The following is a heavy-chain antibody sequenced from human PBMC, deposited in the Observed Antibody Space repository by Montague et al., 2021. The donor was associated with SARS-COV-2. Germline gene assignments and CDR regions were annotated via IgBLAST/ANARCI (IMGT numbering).Heavy chain of an antibody. CDR1: EFTFSTSS. CDR2: ISSSKTYI. J-gene: IGHJ2*01. D-gene: IGHD3-22*01. V-gene: IGHV3-21*01. Sequence: SLRLSFSTSEFTFSTSSMNWVRQAPGKGLEWVSSISSSKTYIYYADSVKGRFTISRDNAKNSLFLQMNSLRAEDTAVYYCASSSYYDRSGYHEGGAGRPWSFDLWGRGTLVTVSS. CDR3: ASSSYYDRSGYHEGGAGRPWSFDL.